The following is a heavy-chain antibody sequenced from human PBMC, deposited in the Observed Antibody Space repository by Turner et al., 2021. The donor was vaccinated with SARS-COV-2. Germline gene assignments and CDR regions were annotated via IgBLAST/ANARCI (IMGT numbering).Heavy chain of an antibody. J-gene: IGHJ4*02. CDR3: AKGYDSSGYYSARGGLFCDY. V-gene: IGHV3-23*01. CDR2: ISGSGGRT. Sequence: EVQLLESGGGLVQPGGSLRLSCAASGFTFSSYAMSWVRQAPGKGLVWVSAISGSGGRTYYADSVKGRFTISRDNSKNTLYLQMNSLRAEDTAVYYCAKGYDSSGYYSARGGLFCDYWGQGTLVTVSS. CDR1: GFTFSSYA. D-gene: IGHD3-22*01.